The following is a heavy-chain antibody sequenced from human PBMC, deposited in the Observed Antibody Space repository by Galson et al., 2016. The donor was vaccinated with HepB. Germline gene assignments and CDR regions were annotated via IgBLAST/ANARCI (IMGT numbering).Heavy chain of an antibody. CDR3: ARASGAMGSRYPDY. CDR2: ISYDGDYK. V-gene: IGHV3-30*19. CDR1: NFSLNDYG. J-gene: IGHJ4*02. Sequence: SLRLSCAASNFSLNDYGLHWVRQAPGKGLEWVAIISYDGDYKYYADSVKGRFTISRDNSKNTLYLQMDSLRSEDTAVFYCARASGAMGSRYPDYWGQGTLVAVSS. D-gene: IGHD3-10*01.